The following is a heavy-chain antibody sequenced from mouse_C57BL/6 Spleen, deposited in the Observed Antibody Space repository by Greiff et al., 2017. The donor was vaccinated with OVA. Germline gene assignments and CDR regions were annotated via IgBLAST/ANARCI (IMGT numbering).Heavy chain of an antibody. Sequence: QVQLQQSGAELVRPGTSVKVSCKASGYAFTNYLIEWVKQRPGQGLEWIGVINPGSGGTNYNEKFKGKATLTADKSSSTAYMQRSSLTSEDSAVYFCARREDYYGSSWFAYWGQGTLVTVSA. CDR3: ARREDYYGSSWFAY. CDR2: INPGSGGT. J-gene: IGHJ3*01. D-gene: IGHD1-1*01. CDR1: GYAFTNYL. V-gene: IGHV1-54*01.